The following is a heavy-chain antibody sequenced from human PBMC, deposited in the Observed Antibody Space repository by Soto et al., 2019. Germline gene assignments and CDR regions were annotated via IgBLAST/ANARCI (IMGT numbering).Heavy chain of an antibody. J-gene: IGHJ4*02. CDR3: AREYFLPDDYHDSSGYLYY. V-gene: IGHV3-33*01. CDR1: GFTFSSYG. Sequence: GGSLRLSCVASGFTFSSYGMHWVRQAPGKGLEWVAVIWYDGSNKYYVDSVKGRFTISRDNSKNTLYLQMNSLRAEDTAVYYCAREYFLPDDYHDSSGYLYYRGKGPLVTISS. D-gene: IGHD3-22*01. CDR2: IWYDGSNK.